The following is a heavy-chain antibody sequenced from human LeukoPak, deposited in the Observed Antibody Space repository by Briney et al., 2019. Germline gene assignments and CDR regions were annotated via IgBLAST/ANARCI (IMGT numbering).Heavy chain of an antibody. V-gene: IGHV3-7*01. CDR3: VRALGSSSADY. J-gene: IGHJ4*02. Sequence: GGSLRLSRAASGFTFTNYWMSWVRQAPGKGLEWVANIKHDGSEKYYVDSVEGRFTISRDNAENSLSLQMNSLRGEDTAVYYCVRALGSSSADYWGQGTLVTVSS. CDR2: IKHDGSEK. CDR1: GFTFTNYW. D-gene: IGHD6-6*01.